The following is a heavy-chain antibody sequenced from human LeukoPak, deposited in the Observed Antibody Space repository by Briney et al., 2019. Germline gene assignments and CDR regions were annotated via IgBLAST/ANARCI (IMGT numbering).Heavy chain of an antibody. D-gene: IGHD3-16*02. CDR3: ARGRFYDYVWGSYRYHWFDP. J-gene: IGHJ5*02. CDR1: GGSFSGYY. CDR2: INHSGST. Sequence: SETLSLTCAVYGGSFSGYYWSWIRQPPGKGLEWIGEINHSGSTNYNPSLKSRVTISVDTSRNQFSLKLSSVTAADTAVYYCARGRFYDYVWGSYRYHWFDPWGQGTLVTVSS. V-gene: IGHV4-34*01.